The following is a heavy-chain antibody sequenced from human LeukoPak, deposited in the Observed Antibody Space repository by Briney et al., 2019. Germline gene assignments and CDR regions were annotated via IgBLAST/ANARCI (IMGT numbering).Heavy chain of an antibody. CDR1: GGSISSGSYY. CDR2: IYTSGST. CDR3: ARFLVAVDAFDI. D-gene: IGHD2-8*02. V-gene: IGHV4-61*02. J-gene: IGHJ3*02. Sequence: SQTLSLTCTVSGGSISSGSYYWSWIRQPAGKGLEWIGRIYTSGSTNYNPSLKSRVTISVDTSKNQFSLKLSSVTAADTAVYYCARFLVAVDAFDIWGRGTMVTVSS.